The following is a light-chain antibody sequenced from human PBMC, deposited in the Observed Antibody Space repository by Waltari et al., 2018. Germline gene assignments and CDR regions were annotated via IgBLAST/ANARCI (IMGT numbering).Light chain of an antibody. CDR1: KSVSSY. Sequence: EVVLTQSPATLSLSPGERAPLSSRASKSVSSYVAWYQPRPGQAPRLLVYDSSQRATGIPARFSGSGSGTDFTLTISSLEPEDFAVYYCQQRSNWGLTFGGGTKVE. J-gene: IGKJ4*01. CDR3: QQRSNWGLT. V-gene: IGKV3-11*01. CDR2: DSS.